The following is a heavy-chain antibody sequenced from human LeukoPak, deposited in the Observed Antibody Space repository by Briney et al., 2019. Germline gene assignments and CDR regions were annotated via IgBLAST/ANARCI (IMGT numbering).Heavy chain of an antibody. V-gene: IGHV4-59*01. CDR1: GGSISSYY. Sequence: SETLSLTCTVSGGSISSYYWNWIRQPPGKGLEWIGYIYYSGSTNYNPSLKSRVTISVDTSKNQFSLKLSSVTAADTAVYYCARDRYGGLNWSDPWGQGTLLTVSS. D-gene: IGHD4-23*01. CDR2: IYYSGST. CDR3: ARDRYGGLNWSDP. J-gene: IGHJ5*02.